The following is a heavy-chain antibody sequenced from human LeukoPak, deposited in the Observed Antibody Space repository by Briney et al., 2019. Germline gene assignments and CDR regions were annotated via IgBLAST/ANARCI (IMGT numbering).Heavy chain of an antibody. V-gene: IGHV4-59*08. J-gene: IGHJ4*02. CDR1: CASISDYY. Sequence: PSETLSLTCTVSCASISDYYWSWIRQPPGKGLEWIGYISNNGNTNYDPSLKSRVTISVDTSKNQFSLKLSSVTAAVTAVYYCARRGFFDYWGQGTLVTVSS. CDR2: ISNNGNT. CDR3: ARRGFFDY. D-gene: IGHD3-10*01.